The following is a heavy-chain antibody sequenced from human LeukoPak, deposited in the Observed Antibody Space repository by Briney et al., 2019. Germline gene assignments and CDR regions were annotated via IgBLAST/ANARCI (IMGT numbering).Heavy chain of an antibody. D-gene: IGHD1-26*01. CDR1: GGTFSSYA. CDR2: IIPILGIA. J-gene: IGHJ4*02. V-gene: IGHV1-69*04. Sequence: ASVKVSCKASGGTFSSYAISWVRQAPGQGLEWMGRIIPILGIANYAQKFQGRVTITADKSTSTAYMELSSLRSEDTAVYYCARVGSSGSYHHFDYWGQGTLVTVSS. CDR3: ARVGSSGSYHHFDY.